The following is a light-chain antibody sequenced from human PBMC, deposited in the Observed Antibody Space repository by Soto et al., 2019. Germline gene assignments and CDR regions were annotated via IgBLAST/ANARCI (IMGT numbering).Light chain of an antibody. CDR2: NNN. Sequence: QSVLTQPPSASGTPEQRVTISCSGSSSNIGSNSVNWYRQLPGTAPKLLIYNNNQRPSGVPGRFSGSKSGTSASLAISWLQSGDEADYYCGTWDDSLSAWVFSGGTKLTAL. V-gene: IGLV1-44*01. J-gene: IGLJ3*02. CDR3: GTWDDSLSAWV. CDR1: SSNIGSNS.